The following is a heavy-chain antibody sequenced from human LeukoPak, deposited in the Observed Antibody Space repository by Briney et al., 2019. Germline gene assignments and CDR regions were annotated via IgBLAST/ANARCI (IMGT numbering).Heavy chain of an antibody. Sequence: PGGSLRLSCAASGFTFSSYAMHWVRQAPGKGLEWVAVISYDGSNKYYADSVKGRFTISRDNSKNTLYLQMNSLRAEDTAVYYCASNVEWLHKGFDYWGQGTLVTVSS. CDR2: ISYDGSNK. CDR1: GFTFSSYA. V-gene: IGHV3-30-3*01. D-gene: IGHD3-3*01. J-gene: IGHJ4*02. CDR3: ASNVEWLHKGFDY.